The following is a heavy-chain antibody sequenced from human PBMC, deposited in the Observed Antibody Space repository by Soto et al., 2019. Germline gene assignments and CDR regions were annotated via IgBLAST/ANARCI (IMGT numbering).Heavy chain of an antibody. V-gene: IGHV1-2*04. CDR1: GYTFTGYY. CDR3: ARDGRYYDFWSGYQPHHYYYYGMDV. D-gene: IGHD3-3*01. J-gene: IGHJ6*02. CDR2: INPNSGGT. Sequence: GASVNVSCKASGYTFTGYYMHWVRQAPGQGLEWMGWINPNSGGTNYAQKFQGWVTMTRDTSISTAYMELSRLRSDDTAVYYCARDGRYYDFWSGYQPHHYYYYGMDVWGQGTTVTVSS.